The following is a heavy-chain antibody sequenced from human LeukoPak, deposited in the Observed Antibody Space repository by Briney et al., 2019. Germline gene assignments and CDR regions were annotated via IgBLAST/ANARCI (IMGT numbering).Heavy chain of an antibody. CDR1: GGSFSAYY. J-gene: IGHJ4*02. CDR2: INQSGST. V-gene: IGHV4-34*01. D-gene: IGHD3-22*01. CDR3: ARSSAYADY. Sequence: SETLSLTCAVYGGSFSAYYWTWIRQPPGKGLEWIGEINQSGSTDYNPSLKSRVTISLDTSENQFSLRLNSVTAADTAVYYRARSSAYADYWGQGTLVTVSS.